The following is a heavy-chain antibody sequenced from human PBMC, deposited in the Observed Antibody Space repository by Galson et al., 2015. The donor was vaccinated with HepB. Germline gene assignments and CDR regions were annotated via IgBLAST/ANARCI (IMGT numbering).Heavy chain of an antibody. CDR3: ARLLSITMIVVGPNAAFDI. Sequence: ETLSLTCTVSGGSISSSSYYWGWIRQPPGKGLEWIGSIYYSGSTYYNPSLKSRVTISVDTSKNQFSLKLSSVTAADTAVYYCARLLSITMIVVGPNAAFDIWGQGTMVTVSS. CDR2: IYYSGST. J-gene: IGHJ3*02. D-gene: IGHD3-22*01. V-gene: IGHV4-39*01. CDR1: GGSISSSSYY.